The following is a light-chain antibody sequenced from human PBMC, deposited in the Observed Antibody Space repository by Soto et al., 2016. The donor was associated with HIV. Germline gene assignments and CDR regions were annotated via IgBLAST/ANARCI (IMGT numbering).Light chain of an antibody. CDR2: GKN. Sequence: SSELTQDPAVSVALGQTVRITCQGDSLRSYYASWYQQKPGQAPVLVIYGKNNRPSGIPDRFSGSSSGSTPSLTITGAQAEDEADYYCNSRDSSGNYVIFGGGTKLTVL. V-gene: IGLV3-19*01. CDR1: SLRSYY. J-gene: IGLJ2*01. CDR3: NSRDSSGNYVI.